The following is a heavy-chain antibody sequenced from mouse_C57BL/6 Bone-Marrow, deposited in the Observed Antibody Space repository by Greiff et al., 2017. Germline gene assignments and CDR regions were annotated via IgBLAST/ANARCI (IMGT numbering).Heavy chain of an antibody. V-gene: IGHV1-4*01. CDR1: GYTFTSYT. CDR2: INPRRGYT. J-gene: IGHJ4*01. CDR3: ERSDSYYAMDY. Sequence: QVQLQQSGAELARPGASVKMSCKASGYTFTSYTMHWVKQRPGQGLEWIGYINPRRGYTKYNQKFKDKATLTADKSSSTAYMQLSSLTSEAAADYDCERSDSYYAMDYWGQGTSVTVSS. D-gene: IGHD2-4*01.